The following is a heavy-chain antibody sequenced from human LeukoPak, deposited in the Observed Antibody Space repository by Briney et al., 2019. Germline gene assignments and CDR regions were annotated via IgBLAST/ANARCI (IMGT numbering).Heavy chain of an antibody. V-gene: IGHV4-61*02. J-gene: IGHJ5*02. CDR2: IYTSGST. CDR1: GGSISSGSYY. Sequence: SETLSLTCTVSGGSISSGSYYWSWIRQPAGKGLEWIGRIYTSGSTNYNPSLKSRVTISVDTSKNRFSLKLSSVTAADTAVYYCARGGSFYYDGSGYPGKNWFDPWGQGTLVTVSS. D-gene: IGHD3-22*01. CDR3: ARGGSFYYDGSGYPGKNWFDP.